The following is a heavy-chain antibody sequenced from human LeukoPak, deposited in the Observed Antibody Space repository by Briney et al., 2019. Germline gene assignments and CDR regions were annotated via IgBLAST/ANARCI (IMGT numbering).Heavy chain of an antibody. J-gene: IGHJ5*02. CDR2: IWYDGGNK. D-gene: IGHD1-26*01. V-gene: IGHV3-33*01. CDR3: ARRGEDSEMYNWFDP. CDR1: GFTFSSYG. Sequence: PGGSLRLSCAASGFTFSSYGMHWVRQAPGKGLEWVAVIWYDGGNKYYADSVKGRFTISRDNSKNTLHLQMNSLRAEDTAVYYCARRGEDSEMYNWFDPWGQGTLVTVSS.